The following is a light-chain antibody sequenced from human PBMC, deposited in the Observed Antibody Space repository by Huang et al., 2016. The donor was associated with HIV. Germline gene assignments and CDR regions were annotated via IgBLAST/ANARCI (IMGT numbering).Light chain of an antibody. CDR3: QQYDYLPYT. V-gene: IGKV1-33*01. CDR2: DAS. CDR1: QEIGNY. Sequence: DIQMTQSPSSLSASVGDRVTITCQASQEIGNYLNWYHHKPGKAPKLLIYDASIFETGVPSRFSGSGSGADFTFTISSLQPEDFATYYCQQYDYLPYTFGQGTKLEI. J-gene: IGKJ2*01.